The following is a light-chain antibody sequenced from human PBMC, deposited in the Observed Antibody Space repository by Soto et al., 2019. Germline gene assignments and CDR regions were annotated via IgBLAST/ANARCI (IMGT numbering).Light chain of an antibody. Sequence: DIVMTQSPESLAVSLGERATINCRSSQTVLHSSNNKNFLAWYQSKPGQPPKLLIYWASTRESGVPDRFGGSGSATDFTRTISSLQAEDVAVYYCQQYYTTPITFGQGTRLEIK. J-gene: IGKJ5*01. CDR3: QQYYTTPIT. CDR1: QTVLHSSNNKNF. CDR2: WAS. V-gene: IGKV4-1*01.